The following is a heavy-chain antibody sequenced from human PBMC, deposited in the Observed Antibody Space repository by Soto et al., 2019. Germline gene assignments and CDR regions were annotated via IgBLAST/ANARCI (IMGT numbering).Heavy chain of an antibody. CDR2: IYYSGST. Sequence: SETLSLRCTVAGGSIGSSSYCWGWIRQPPGKGLEWIGSIYYSGSTYYNPSLKSRVTISVDTSKNQFSLKLSSVTAADTSVYYCASPKIAFYNWFGPPAQRTLVTVSS. V-gene: IGHV4-39*01. J-gene: IGHJ5*02. D-gene: IGHD3-3*02. CDR1: GGSIGSSSYC. CDR3: ASPKIAFYNWFGP.